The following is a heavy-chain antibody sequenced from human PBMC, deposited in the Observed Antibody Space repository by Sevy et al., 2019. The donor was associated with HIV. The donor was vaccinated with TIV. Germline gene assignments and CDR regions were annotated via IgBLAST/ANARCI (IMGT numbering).Heavy chain of an antibody. Sequence: GGSLRLSCAASGFTVSSNYMSWVRQAPGKGLEWVSVIYSGGSTYYADSVKGRFTISRDNSKNTLYLQMNSLRAEDTAVYYWARDLVSGDAFDIWGQGTMVTVSS. CDR1: GFTVSSNY. CDR2: IYSGGST. V-gene: IGHV3-53*01. J-gene: IGHJ3*02. D-gene: IGHD1-26*01. CDR3: ARDLVSGDAFDI.